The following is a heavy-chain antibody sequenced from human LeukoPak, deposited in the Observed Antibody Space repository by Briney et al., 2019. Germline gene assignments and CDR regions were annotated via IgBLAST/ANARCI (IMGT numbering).Heavy chain of an antibody. J-gene: IGHJ4*02. CDR2: IYPGDSDT. Sequence: GESLEISCKGSGYNFPRYWIGWVRQMPGKGLEWMGIIYPGDSDTRYSPSFQGQVTISADKSINTAYLQWSSLKASDTAMYYCARRTGNSFVDFWGQGTLVTVSS. CDR3: ARRTGNSFVDF. D-gene: IGHD4-23*01. CDR1: GYNFPRYW. V-gene: IGHV5-51*01.